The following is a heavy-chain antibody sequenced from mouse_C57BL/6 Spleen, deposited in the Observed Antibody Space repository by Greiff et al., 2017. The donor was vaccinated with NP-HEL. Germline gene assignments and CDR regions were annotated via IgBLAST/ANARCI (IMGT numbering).Heavy chain of an antibody. J-gene: IGHJ4*01. CDR2: INPSTGGT. D-gene: IGHD1-1*01. Sequence: VQLQQSGPELVKPGASVKISCKASGYSFTGYYMNWVKQSPEKSLEWIGEINPSTGGTTYNQKFKAKATLTVDKSSSTAYMQLKSLTSEDSAVYYCARIRDYGSSSYYAMDYWGQGTSVTVSS. V-gene: IGHV1-42*01. CDR1: GYSFTGYY. CDR3: ARIRDYGSSSYYAMDY.